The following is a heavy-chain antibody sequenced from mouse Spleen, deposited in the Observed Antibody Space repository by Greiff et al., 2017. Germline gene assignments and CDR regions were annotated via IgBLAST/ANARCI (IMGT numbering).Heavy chain of an antibody. V-gene: IGHV5-4*01. CDR3: ARGGYGYDGYFDV. CDR1: GFTFSSYA. Sequence: EVHLVESGGGLVKPGGSLKLSCAASGFTFSSYAMSWVRQTPEKRLEWVATISDGGSYTYYPDNVKGRFTISRDNAKNNLYLQMSHLKSEDTAMYYCARGGYGYDGYFDVWGTGTTVTVSS. J-gene: IGHJ1*03. D-gene: IGHD2-2*01. CDR2: ISDGGSYT.